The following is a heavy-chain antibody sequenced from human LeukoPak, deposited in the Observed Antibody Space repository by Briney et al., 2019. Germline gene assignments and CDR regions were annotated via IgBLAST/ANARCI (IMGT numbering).Heavy chain of an antibody. J-gene: IGHJ4*02. D-gene: IGHD2-15*01. V-gene: IGHV3-30-3*01. CDR1: GFTLSTNA. CDR2: ISYDGSNK. Sequence: GGSLRLSCLTSGFTLSTNAMSWVRQAPGKGLEWVAVISYDGSNKYYADSVKGRFTISRDNSKNTLYLQMNSLRAEDTAVYYCAREPFYCSGGSCYSSTLFDYWGQGTLVTVSS. CDR3: AREPFYCSGGSCYSSTLFDY.